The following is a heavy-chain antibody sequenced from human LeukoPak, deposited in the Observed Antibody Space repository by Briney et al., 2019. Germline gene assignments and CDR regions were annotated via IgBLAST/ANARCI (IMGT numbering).Heavy chain of an antibody. Sequence: PGGSLRLSCAASGFTFSSYSMNWVRQAPGKGLEWVSSISSSSSYIYYADSVKGRFTISRDNAKNSLYLQMNSLRAEDTALYYCAKDMEQWLSYAFDIWGQGTMVTVSS. J-gene: IGHJ3*02. CDR1: GFTFSSYS. CDR2: ISSSSSYI. V-gene: IGHV3-21*04. D-gene: IGHD6-19*01. CDR3: AKDMEQWLSYAFDI.